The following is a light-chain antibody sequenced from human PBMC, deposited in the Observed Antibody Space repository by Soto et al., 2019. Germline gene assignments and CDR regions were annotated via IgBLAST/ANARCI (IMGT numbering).Light chain of an antibody. J-gene: IGKJ3*01. CDR1: QSVSSY. V-gene: IGKV3-11*01. CDR2: DAS. CDR3: QQRSNWPPIT. Sequence: EIVLTQSPATLSLSPGERATLSCRASQSVSSYLAWHQQKPGQAPRLLIYDASNRATGIPARFSGSGSGTDFTLTISSLEPEDFAVYYCQQRSNWPPITFGPGTKVDIK.